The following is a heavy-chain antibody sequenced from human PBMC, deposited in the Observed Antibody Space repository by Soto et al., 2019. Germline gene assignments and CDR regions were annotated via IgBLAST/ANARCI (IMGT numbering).Heavy chain of an antibody. CDR2: IGGYKGNT. Sequence: QVQLVQSGAEVREPGASVKVSCKASGYTFTNYGVSWVRQAPGQGLEWMGWIGGYKGNTNYAQKLQGGVPLTADTSTSTAYMELRSLRSDDTAVYYCAPHTLDTGMPSGYWGQGTLVTVSS. J-gene: IGHJ4*02. CDR1: GYTFTNYG. V-gene: IGHV1-18*01. CDR3: APHTLDTGMPSGY. D-gene: IGHD5-18*01.